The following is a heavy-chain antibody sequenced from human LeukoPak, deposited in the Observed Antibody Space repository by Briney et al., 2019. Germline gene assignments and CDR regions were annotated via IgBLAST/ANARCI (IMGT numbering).Heavy chain of an antibody. Sequence: SETLSLTCTVSGGSISSYYWSWIRQPPGKGLEWIGYIYYSGSTNYNPSLKSRVTISVDTSKNQFSLKLTSVTAADTAVYYCARGSIAVAGYVWFDPWGQGTLVTVSS. CDR2: IYYSGST. CDR1: GGSISSYY. CDR3: ARGSIAVAGYVWFDP. J-gene: IGHJ5*02. D-gene: IGHD6-19*01. V-gene: IGHV4-59*01.